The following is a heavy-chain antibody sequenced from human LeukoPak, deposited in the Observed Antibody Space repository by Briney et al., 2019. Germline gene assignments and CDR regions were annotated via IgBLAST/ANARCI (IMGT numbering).Heavy chain of an antibody. CDR3: ARDSRGADFWSGCYTDYYYYGMDV. V-gene: IGHV4-59*01. D-gene: IGHD3-3*01. CDR1: GGSISSYY. J-gene: IGHJ6*02. CDR2: IYYSGST. Sequence: SETLSLTCTVSGGSISSYYWSWIRQPPGKGLEWIGYIYYSGSTNYNPSLKSRVTISVDTSKNQFSLKLSSVTAADTAVYYCARDSRGADFWSGCYTDYYYYGMDVWGQGTTVTVSS.